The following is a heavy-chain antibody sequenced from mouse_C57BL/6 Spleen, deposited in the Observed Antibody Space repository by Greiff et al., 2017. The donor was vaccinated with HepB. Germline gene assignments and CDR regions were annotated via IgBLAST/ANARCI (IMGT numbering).Heavy chain of an antibody. CDR1: GYTFTSYG. Sequence: VQLQESGAELARPGASVKLSCKASGYTFTSYGISWVKQRTGQGLEWIGEIYPRSGNTYYNEKFKGKATLTADKSSSTAYMELRSLTSEDSAVYFCAGYYGSTNYFDYWGQGTTLTVSS. V-gene: IGHV1-81*01. CDR3: AGYYGSTNYFDY. J-gene: IGHJ2*01. CDR2: IYPRSGNT. D-gene: IGHD1-1*01.